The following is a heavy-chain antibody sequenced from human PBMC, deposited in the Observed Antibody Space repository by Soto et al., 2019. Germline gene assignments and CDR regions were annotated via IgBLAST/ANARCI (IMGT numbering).Heavy chain of an antibody. CDR3: ARSAPFGFYDY. V-gene: IGHV1-18*01. J-gene: IGHJ4*02. CDR2: ISANNGNT. Sequence: GASVKVSCKASGYTFTTFGISWVRQAPGQGLEWVGWISANNGNTKYSQKFQGRVSLTTETSASTAYMELRSLRSDDTAVYYCARSAPFGFYDYWGQGTLVTVSS. CDR1: GYTFTTFG. D-gene: IGHD3-22*01.